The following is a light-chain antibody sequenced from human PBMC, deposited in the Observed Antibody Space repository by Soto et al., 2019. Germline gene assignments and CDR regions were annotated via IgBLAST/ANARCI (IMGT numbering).Light chain of an antibody. CDR2: GAS. V-gene: IGKV3-15*01. Sequence: EIVMTQSPATLSVSPGERATLSCRASLSVSSYLAWYQQKPGQAPRLLIYGASTRATVIPARFSGSGSGTEFTLTISSLQSEDFAVYYCQQYNNWPITFGQGTRLDIK. CDR1: LSVSSY. J-gene: IGKJ5*01. CDR3: QQYNNWPIT.